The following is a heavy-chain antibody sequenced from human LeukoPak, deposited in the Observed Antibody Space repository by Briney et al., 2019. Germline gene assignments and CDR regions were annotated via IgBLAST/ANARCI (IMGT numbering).Heavy chain of an antibody. CDR2: ISAYNGNT. Sequence: ASVKVSCKASGYTFTSYGISWVRQAPGQGLEWMGWISAYNGNTNYAQKLQGRVTMTTDTSTSTAYMELRSLRSDDTAVYYCARGGQQLLILGYFDYWGQGTLVTVSS. J-gene: IGHJ4*02. D-gene: IGHD6-13*01. V-gene: IGHV1-18*01. CDR1: GYTFTSYG. CDR3: ARGGQQLLILGYFDY.